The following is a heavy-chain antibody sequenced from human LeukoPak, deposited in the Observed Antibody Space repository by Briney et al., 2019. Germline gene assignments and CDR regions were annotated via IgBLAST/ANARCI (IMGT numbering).Heavy chain of an antibody. CDR3: ARDRGGYRPRGMDV. J-gene: IGHJ6*02. Sequence: RLPWSDTGLTFTNDAIHGLRQVQSKGLEWVAVLSYDGSDKYFAASVKGRFTISRDNSRNTLYLQMNSLRAEDTAVYYWARDRGGYRPRGMDVWGQGTTVTVSS. CDR1: GLTFTNDA. V-gene: IGHV3-30*04. CDR2: LSYDGSDK. D-gene: IGHD5-24*01.